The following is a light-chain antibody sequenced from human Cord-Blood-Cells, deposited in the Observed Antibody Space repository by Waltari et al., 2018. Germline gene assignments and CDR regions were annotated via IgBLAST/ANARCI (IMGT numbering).Light chain of an antibody. Sequence: QSVLTQPPSVSGAPGQRVTISCTGSSSNIGAGYDVHWYQQLPGPAPKLLILGNSNRPSWVPDRFSGSKSGTSASLAITGLQAEDEADYYCQSYDSSLSGYVFGTGTKVTVL. CDR2: GNS. CDR3: QSYDSSLSGYV. CDR1: SSNIGAGYD. V-gene: IGLV1-40*01. J-gene: IGLJ1*01.